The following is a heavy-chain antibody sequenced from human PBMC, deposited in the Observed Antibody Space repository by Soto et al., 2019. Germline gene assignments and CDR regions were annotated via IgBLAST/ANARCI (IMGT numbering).Heavy chain of an antibody. CDR2: ISSSGST. Sequence: ETLRVTCTVSGDSISNYYWSWIRQPAGKGLEWIGRISSSGSTNYNPSLKSRVTMSIDTSEKQLSLNLRSVTAADTAVYYCARDSTILTRAMDVWGPGTTVTVS. J-gene: IGHJ6*02. CDR3: ARDSTILTRAMDV. CDR1: GDSISNYY. D-gene: IGHD3-3*01. V-gene: IGHV4-4*07.